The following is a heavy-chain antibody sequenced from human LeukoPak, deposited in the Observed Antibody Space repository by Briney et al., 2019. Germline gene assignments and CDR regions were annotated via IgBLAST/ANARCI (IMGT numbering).Heavy chain of an antibody. V-gene: IGHV4-34*01. CDR2: INHSGST. CDR3: ARASMYGSGSRGYYYYYYMDV. Sequence: PSETLSLTCAAYGGSFSGYYWSWIRQPPGKGLEWIGEINHSGSTNYNPSLKSRVTISVDTSKNQFSLKLSSVTAADTAVYYCARASMYGSGSRGYYYYYYMDVWGKGTTVTVSS. CDR1: GGSFSGYY. D-gene: IGHD3-10*01. J-gene: IGHJ6*03.